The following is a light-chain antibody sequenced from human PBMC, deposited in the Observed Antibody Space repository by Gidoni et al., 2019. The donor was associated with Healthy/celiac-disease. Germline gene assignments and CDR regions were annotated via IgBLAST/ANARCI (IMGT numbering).Light chain of an antibody. Sequence: SALTQPASVSGSPAQSIPTSCTGTSSDVGGYNYVPWYQQHPGKAPKLMIYDVSNRPSGVSNRFSGSKSGNTASLTISGLQAEDEANYYCSSYTSSSTLAFGGGTKLTVL. CDR3: SSYTSSSTLA. CDR2: DVS. J-gene: IGLJ2*01. CDR1: SSDVGGYNY. V-gene: IGLV2-14*03.